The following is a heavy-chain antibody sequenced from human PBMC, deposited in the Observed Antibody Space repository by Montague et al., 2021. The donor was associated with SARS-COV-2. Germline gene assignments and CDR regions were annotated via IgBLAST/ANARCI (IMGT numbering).Heavy chain of an antibody. Sequence: PALVKPTQTLTLTCTFSGFSLSTSGMCVSWIRQPPGKALEWLALIDWDGDKYYSTSLKTRLTISKDTSKNQVVLTMTNMDPVDTATYYCARTMDAGTYYYDSSGYYPFDYWGQGTLVTVSS. CDR3: ARTMDAGTYYYDSSGYYPFDY. CDR2: IDWDGDK. CDR1: GFSLSTSGMC. J-gene: IGHJ4*02. D-gene: IGHD3-22*01. V-gene: IGHV2-70*01.